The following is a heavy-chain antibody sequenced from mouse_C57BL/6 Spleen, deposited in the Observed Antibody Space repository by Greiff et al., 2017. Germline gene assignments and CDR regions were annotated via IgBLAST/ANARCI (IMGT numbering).Heavy chain of an antibody. J-gene: IGHJ1*03. CDR1: GYSFTGYY. Sequence: EVQLQQSGPELVKPGASVKISCKASGYSFTGYYMNWVKQSPEKSLEWIGEINPSTGGTTYNQKFKAKATLTVDKSSSTAYMQLKSLTSEDSEVYYCARRSDYYGSSDHWYVDVWGTGTTVTVSS. V-gene: IGHV1-42*01. D-gene: IGHD1-1*01. CDR2: INPSTGGT. CDR3: ARRSDYYGSSDHWYVDV.